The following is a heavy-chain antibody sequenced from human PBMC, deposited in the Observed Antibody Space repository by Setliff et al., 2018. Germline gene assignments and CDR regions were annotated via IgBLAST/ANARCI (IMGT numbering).Heavy chain of an antibody. D-gene: IGHD2-2*01. V-gene: IGHV4-30-4*08. Sequence: SETLSLTCAVYGDSFSDYYWSWIRQPPGKGLEYIGHISHGGSTSYSPSLKSRLSISADTSKNQFSLKLTSVTAADTAVYYCARTHCTTTSCFYFHYWGQGTVVTVSS. J-gene: IGHJ4*02. CDR3: ARTHCTTTSCFYFHY. CDR1: GDSFSDYY. CDR2: ISHGGST.